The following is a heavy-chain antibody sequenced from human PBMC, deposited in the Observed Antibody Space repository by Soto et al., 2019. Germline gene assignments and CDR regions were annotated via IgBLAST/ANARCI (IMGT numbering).Heavy chain of an antibody. CDR3: AKRVTRAPYYYGMDV. V-gene: IGHV4-34*01. D-gene: IGHD4-17*01. CDR2: INHSGST. CDR1: GGSFSGYY. Sequence: NPSETLSLTCAVYGGSFSGYYWSWIRQPPGKGLEWIGEINHSGSTNYNPSLKSRVTISVDTSKNQFSLKLSSVTAADTSVYYCAKRVTRAPYYYGMDVWGQGTTVTVSS. J-gene: IGHJ6*02.